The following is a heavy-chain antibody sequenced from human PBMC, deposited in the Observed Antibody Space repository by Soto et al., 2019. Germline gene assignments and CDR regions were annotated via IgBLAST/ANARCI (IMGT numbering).Heavy chain of an antibody. D-gene: IGHD3-10*01. V-gene: IGHV3-23*01. Sequence: GGSLRLSCAASEFTFSNYAMSWVRQAPGKGLEWVSSISDNGGTTYYADSVKGRFTISRDNSKNTLYLQMNSLRAEDTAVYYCARDALGVPRLYYYGSGSPLYYFDYWGQGTLVTVSS. CDR1: EFTFSNYA. J-gene: IGHJ4*02. CDR2: ISDNGGTT. CDR3: ARDALGVPRLYYYGSGSPLYYFDY.